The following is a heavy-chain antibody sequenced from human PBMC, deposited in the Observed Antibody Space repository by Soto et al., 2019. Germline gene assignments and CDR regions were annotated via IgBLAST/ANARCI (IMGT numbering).Heavy chain of an antibody. CDR3: ARDFAMIVVAIFDY. Sequence: ASVKVSCKTSGYTFTDYYMHWVRQAPGQGLEWMGWINPNSGGTNYAQKFQGRVTMTRDTSISTAYMELSRLRSDDTAVYYCARDFAMIVVAIFDYWGQGTLVTVSS. J-gene: IGHJ4*02. V-gene: IGHV1-2*02. CDR1: GYTFTDYY. CDR2: INPNSGGT. D-gene: IGHD3-22*01.